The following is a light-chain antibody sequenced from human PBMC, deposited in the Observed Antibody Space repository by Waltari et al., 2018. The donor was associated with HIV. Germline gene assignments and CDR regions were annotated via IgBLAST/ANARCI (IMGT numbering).Light chain of an antibody. J-gene: IGLJ2*01. Sequence: YVLTQAPSLSVAPGQTARITCGGNKIGTKSVHWYQQKPGQAPVLVVYDDSDRPSGIPGRFSGSNSRNTATLTISGGEAGDEADYYCQVGDNNSEPNVAFGGGTKLTV. V-gene: IGLV3-21*02. CDR1: KIGTKS. CDR3: QVGDNNSEPNVA. CDR2: DDS.